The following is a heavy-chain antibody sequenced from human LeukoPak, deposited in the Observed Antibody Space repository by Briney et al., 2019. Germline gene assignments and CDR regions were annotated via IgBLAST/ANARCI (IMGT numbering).Heavy chain of an antibody. CDR3: ARFPTTVTTDYYYGMDV. Sequence: PSETLSLTCSVSGGSISSLYWSWIRQPAGKGLEWIGEINHSGSTNYNPSLKSRVTISVDTSKNQFSLKLSSVTAADTAVYYCARFPTTVTTDYYYGMDVWGQGTTVTVSS. CDR1: GGSISSLY. J-gene: IGHJ6*02. V-gene: IGHV4-34*01. CDR2: INHSGST. D-gene: IGHD4-17*01.